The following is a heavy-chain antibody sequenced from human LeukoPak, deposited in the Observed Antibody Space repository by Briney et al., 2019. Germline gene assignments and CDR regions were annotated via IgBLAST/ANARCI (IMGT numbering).Heavy chain of an antibody. J-gene: IGHJ4*02. V-gene: IGHV3-48*01. Sequence: GGSLRLSCAASGFTFSSYSMNWVRQAPGKGLEWVSYISSSSSTIYYADSVKGRFTISRDNAKNSLYLQMNSLRAEDTAVYYCAKAGRGYCSSTSCYAGYWGQGTLVTVSS. D-gene: IGHD2-2*01. CDR3: AKAGRGYCSSTSCYAGY. CDR2: ISSSSSTI. CDR1: GFTFSSYS.